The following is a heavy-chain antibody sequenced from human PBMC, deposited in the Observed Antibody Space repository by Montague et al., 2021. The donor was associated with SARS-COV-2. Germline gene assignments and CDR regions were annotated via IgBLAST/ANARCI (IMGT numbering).Heavy chain of an antibody. J-gene: IGHJ3*01. D-gene: IGHD3-9*01. Sequence: SETLSLTCTASGGSIDNYFWSWIRQPPGKGLEWIGYIYHSGSTNYNPSLKSRVTMSGDTSNNQFSLKLSSVTAADTAMYYCALSLRYFDWADAFDVWGQGTMVIVSS. CDR1: GGSIDNYF. CDR3: ALSLRYFDWADAFDV. CDR2: IYHSGST. V-gene: IGHV4-59*13.